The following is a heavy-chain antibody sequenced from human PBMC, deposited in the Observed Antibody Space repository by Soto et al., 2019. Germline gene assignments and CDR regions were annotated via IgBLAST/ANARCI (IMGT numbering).Heavy chain of an antibody. J-gene: IGHJ6*02. CDR2: IWYDGSNK. CDR1: GFTFSSYG. V-gene: IGHV3-33*01. CDR3: ARDEGLGVNYYYYGMDV. Sequence: HVQLVESGGVVLQPGRSLRLSCTASGFTFSSYGMHWVRQAPGKGLEWVAVIWYDGSNKYYADSVKGRFTISRDNSKNTLYLQMNSLRAEDTAVYYCARDEGLGVNYYYYGMDVWGQGTTVTVSS. D-gene: IGHD3-10*01.